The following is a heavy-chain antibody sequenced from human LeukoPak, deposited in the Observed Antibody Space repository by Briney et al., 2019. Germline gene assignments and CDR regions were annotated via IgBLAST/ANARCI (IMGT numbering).Heavy chain of an antibody. CDR2: INPNSGGT. Sequence: ASVKVSCKASGYTFTGYYMHWVRQAPGQGLEWMGWINPNSGGTNYAQKFQGWVTKTRDTSISTAYMELSRLRSDDTAVYYCARGPAKYYYDSSGGNWFDPWGQGTLVTVSS. V-gene: IGHV1-2*04. CDR1: GYTFTGYY. D-gene: IGHD3-22*01. J-gene: IGHJ5*02. CDR3: ARGPAKYYYDSSGGNWFDP.